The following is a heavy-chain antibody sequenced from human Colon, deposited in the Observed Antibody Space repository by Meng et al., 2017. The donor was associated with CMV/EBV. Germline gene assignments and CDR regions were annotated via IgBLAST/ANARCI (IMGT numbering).Heavy chain of an antibody. CDR1: GGSINSSDYY. D-gene: IGHD6-6*01. J-gene: IGHJ4*02. Sequence: VSGGSINSSDYYWGCVRQAPGKGLQWIGAISYTGGTYYNPSLRSRVTLSMDTSKNQFSLNLTSVTAADSAVYYCARSPLYFVPVIDYWGQGYLVTVSS. CDR3: ARSPLYFVPVIDY. CDR2: ISYTGGT. V-gene: IGHV4-39*07.